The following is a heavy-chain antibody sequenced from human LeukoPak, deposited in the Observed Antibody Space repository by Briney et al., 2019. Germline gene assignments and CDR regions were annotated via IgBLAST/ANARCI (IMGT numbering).Heavy chain of an antibody. CDR2: ISSSGSTI. CDR3: ARGPPAVEMATIPFDY. J-gene: IGHJ4*02. CDR1: GFTFSSYE. Sequence: RPGGSLRLSCAASGFTFSSYEMNWVRQAPGKGLEWVSYISSSGSTIYYADSVKGRFTISRDNAKNSLYLRMNSLRAEDTAVYYCARGPPAVEMATIPFDYWGQGTLVTVSS. V-gene: IGHV3-48*03. D-gene: IGHD5-24*01.